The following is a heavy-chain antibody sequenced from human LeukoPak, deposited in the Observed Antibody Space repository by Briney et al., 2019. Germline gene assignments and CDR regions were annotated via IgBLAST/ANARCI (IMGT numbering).Heavy chain of an antibody. D-gene: IGHD3-16*01. J-gene: IGHJ4*02. V-gene: IGHV3-23*01. Sequence: GGSLRLSCAASGFTFSSYAMSWVRQAPGKGLEWVSAISGSGGSTYYADSVKGRFTISRDNSKNTLYLQMNSLGAEDTAVYYCAKSPAIGGESDYWGQGTLVTVSS. CDR3: AKSPAIGGESDY. CDR2: ISGSGGST. CDR1: GFTFSSYA.